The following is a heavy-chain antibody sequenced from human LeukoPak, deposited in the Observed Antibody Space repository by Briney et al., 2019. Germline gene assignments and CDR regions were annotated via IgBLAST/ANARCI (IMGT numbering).Heavy chain of an antibody. CDR2: IYYSGTT. V-gene: IGHV4-59*12. Sequence: SETLSLTCTVSGGSISSYYWSWIRQPPGKGLEWIGYIYYSGTTNYNPSLKSRVTISVDTSKNQFSLKLSSVTAADTAVYYCARAPLLTDAFDIWGQGTMVTVSS. CDR3: ARAPLLTDAFDI. J-gene: IGHJ3*02. CDR1: GGSISSYY. D-gene: IGHD2-15*01.